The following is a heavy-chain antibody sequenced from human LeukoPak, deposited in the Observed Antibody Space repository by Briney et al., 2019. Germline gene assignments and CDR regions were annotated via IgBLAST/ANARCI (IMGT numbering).Heavy chain of an antibody. V-gene: IGHV1-69*01. CDR1: GGTFSSYA. CDR2: IIPIFGTA. D-gene: IGHD3-22*01. CDR3: ARGNYYYDSSGYYYGQFDC. Sequence: SVKVSCKASGGTFSSYAISWVRQAPGQGLEWMGGIIPIFGTANYAQKFQGRVTITADESTSTAYMELSSLRSEDTAVYYCARGNYYYDSSGYYYGQFDCWGQGTLVTVSS. J-gene: IGHJ4*02.